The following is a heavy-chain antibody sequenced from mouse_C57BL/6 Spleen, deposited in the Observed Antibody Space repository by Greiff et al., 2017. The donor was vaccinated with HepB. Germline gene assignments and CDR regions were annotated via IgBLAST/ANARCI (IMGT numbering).Heavy chain of an antibody. CDR3: ARDYGSSYVGYAMDY. Sequence: EVQRVESVAELVRPGASVKLSCTASGFNIKNTYMHWVKQRPEQGLEWIGRIDPANGNTKYAPKFQGKATITADTSSNTAYLQLSSLTSEDTAIYYCARDYGSSYVGYAMDYWGQGTSVTVSS. J-gene: IGHJ4*01. D-gene: IGHD1-1*01. CDR2: IDPANGNT. CDR1: GFNIKNTY. V-gene: IGHV14-3*01.